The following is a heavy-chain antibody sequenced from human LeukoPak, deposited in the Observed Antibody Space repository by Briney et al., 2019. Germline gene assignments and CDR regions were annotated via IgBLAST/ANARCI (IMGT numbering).Heavy chain of an antibody. Sequence: GGSLRLSCAADGFMFSRHWMGWVRQAPGKWLEWVATIKKDGGQYYVDSVKGRFIISRDNAKNSLDLQMNNLRAEDTAVYSCARGPDYGDRLDYFDYWGQGTLVTVSS. V-gene: IGHV3-7*01. CDR2: IKKDGGQ. CDR3: ARGPDYGDRLDYFDY. J-gene: IGHJ4*02. D-gene: IGHD4-17*01. CDR1: GFMFSRHW.